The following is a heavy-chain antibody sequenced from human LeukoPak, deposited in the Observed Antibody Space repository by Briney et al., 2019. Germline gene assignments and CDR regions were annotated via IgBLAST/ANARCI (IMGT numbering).Heavy chain of an antibody. D-gene: IGHD3-16*01. CDR2: IKSNTDGGRT. Sequence: GGALTLSCAACGCTFSNAWMSWVGQAPAKGVEWVGRIKSNTDGGRTDYAAPVKGRFPISRDDSKNTLYLQMNSLKTEDSAVYYCTTDLGMDYWGQGTLVTVSS. CDR1: GCTFSNAW. J-gene: IGHJ4*02. V-gene: IGHV3-15*01. CDR3: TTDLGMDY.